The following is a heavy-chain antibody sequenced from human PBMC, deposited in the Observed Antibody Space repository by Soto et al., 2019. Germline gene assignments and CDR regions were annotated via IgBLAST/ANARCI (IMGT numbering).Heavy chain of an antibody. CDR3: ARVVVYYGMDV. CDR2: IYYSGST. J-gene: IGHJ6*02. V-gene: IGHV4-59*01. CDR1: VGSISSYY. Sequence: PSETLSLTCTVSVGSISSYYWSWIRQPPGKGLEWIGYIYYSGSTNYNPSLKSRVTISVDTSKNQFSLKLSSVTAADTAVYYCARVVVYYGMDVWGQGTTVTVSS. D-gene: IGHD2-2*01.